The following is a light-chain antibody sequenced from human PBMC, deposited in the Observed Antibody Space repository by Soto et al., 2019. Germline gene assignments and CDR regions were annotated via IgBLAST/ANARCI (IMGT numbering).Light chain of an antibody. CDR2: DAS. CDR1: QSVGSY. CDR3: QQRSNWPPLT. Sequence: EIEVTQSPATLSLSPGERATLSCRTSQSVGSYLAWYQKKPVQAPSLLIYDASNRATGIPARFSGGGSGRDFALTISSLEREDFAVYCCQQRSNWPPLTFGGGTKVAI. J-gene: IGKJ4*01. V-gene: IGKV3-11*02.